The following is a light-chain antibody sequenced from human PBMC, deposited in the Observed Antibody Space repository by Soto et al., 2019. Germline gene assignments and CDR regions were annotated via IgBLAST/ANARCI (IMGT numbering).Light chain of an antibody. Sequence: QSALAQPASVSGSPGQSITISCTGTSSDVGAYNYVSWYQQDPGKAPKLMIYEVRGRPSGVSNRFSGSKSGNTASLTISGLQAEDEGDYFCSSYGSTSARYVFGTGTKLTVL. V-gene: IGLV2-14*01. J-gene: IGLJ1*01. CDR1: SSDVGAYNY. CDR2: EVR. CDR3: SSYGSTSARYV.